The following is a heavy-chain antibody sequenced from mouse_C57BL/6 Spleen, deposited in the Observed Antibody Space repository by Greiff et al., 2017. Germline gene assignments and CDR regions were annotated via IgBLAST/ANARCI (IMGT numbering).Heavy chain of an antibody. J-gene: IGHJ1*03. CDR3: ARASYYGSSYWYFDV. D-gene: IGHD1-1*01. CDR1: GYTFTSYW. Sequence: QVQLQQPGAELVKPGASVKLSCKASGYTFTSYWMQWVKQRPGQGLEWIGEIDPSDSYTNYNQKFKGKATLTVDTSSSTAYMQLSSLTSEDSAVYYCARASYYGSSYWYFDVWGTGTTVTVSS. CDR2: IDPSDSYT. V-gene: IGHV1-50*01.